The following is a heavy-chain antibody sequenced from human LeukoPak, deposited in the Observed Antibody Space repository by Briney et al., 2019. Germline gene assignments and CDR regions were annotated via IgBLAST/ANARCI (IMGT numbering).Heavy chain of an antibody. CDR3: ARLYSSAWFGRYFDS. J-gene: IGHJ4*02. CDR2: IYHSGST. CDR1: GYSISSGYY. Sequence: PSETLSLTCTVSGYSISSGYYWGWIRQPPGKGLEWIGSIYHSGSTYYNPSLKSRVTISVDTSKDQFSLKLSSVTAADTAVYFCARLYSSAWFGRYFDSWGQGTLVTVSS. D-gene: IGHD6-19*01. V-gene: IGHV4-38-2*02.